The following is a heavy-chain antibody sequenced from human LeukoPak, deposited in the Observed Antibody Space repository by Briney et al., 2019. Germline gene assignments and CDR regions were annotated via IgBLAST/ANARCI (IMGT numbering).Heavy chain of an antibody. D-gene: IGHD3-16*01. V-gene: IGHV3-15*07. CDR2: VKNRGDGRTT. CDR1: AFIFSGHW. CDR3: TTEYFGGFEY. Sequence: GGSLRLSCEGSAFIFSGHWMNWVRQAPGKGLEWVGRVKNRGDGRTTDYAAPVKGRFTISRDDSKRTVYLQMNSLKTEDTAVYFCTTEYFGGFEYWGQGTLVTVSS. J-gene: IGHJ4*02.